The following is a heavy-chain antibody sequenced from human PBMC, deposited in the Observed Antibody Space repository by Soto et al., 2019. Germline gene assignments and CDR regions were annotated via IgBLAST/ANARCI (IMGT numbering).Heavy chain of an antibody. Sequence: PSETLSLTCTVSGASISSYYWGWIRQPPGKGLEWIGHMYHSGTTNYNSSLKSRITISTDTSNNQFSLKLSTVTAADTAVYYCARGSFVTHYYYYHMDVWGKGTPVTVSS. J-gene: IGHJ6*03. CDR1: GASISSYY. CDR3: ARGSFVTHYYYYHMDV. V-gene: IGHV4-59*12. CDR2: MYHSGTT. D-gene: IGHD2-21*02.